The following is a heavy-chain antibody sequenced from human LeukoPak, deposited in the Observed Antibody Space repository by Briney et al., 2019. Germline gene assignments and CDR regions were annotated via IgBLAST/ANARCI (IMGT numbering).Heavy chain of an antibody. CDR3: ARVVGPYCGGDCYSGYFQH. D-gene: IGHD2-21*02. V-gene: IGHV1-46*01. CDR1: GYTFTSYY. J-gene: IGHJ1*01. Sequence: ASVKVSCKASGYTFTSYYMHWVRQAPGQGLEWMGIINPSGGSTSYAQKFQGGVTMTRDTSTSTVYMELSSLRSEDTAVYYCARVVGPYCGGDCYSGYFQHWGQGTLVTVSS. CDR2: INPSGGST.